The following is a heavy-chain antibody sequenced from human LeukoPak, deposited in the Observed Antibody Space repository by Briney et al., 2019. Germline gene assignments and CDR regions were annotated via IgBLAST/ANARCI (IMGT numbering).Heavy chain of an antibody. J-gene: IGHJ4*02. CDR1: GGSFSGYF. D-gene: IGHD3-22*01. Sequence: SETLSLTCVVYGGSFSGYFWSWIRQPPGKGLEWIGEITPSGSTIYSPSLKSRVSISIDTSKKKLSLRLTSVTAADSAVYYCASSFYYDSRDYWGQGTLVTVSS. V-gene: IGHV4-34*01. CDR3: ASSFYYDSRDY. CDR2: ITPSGST.